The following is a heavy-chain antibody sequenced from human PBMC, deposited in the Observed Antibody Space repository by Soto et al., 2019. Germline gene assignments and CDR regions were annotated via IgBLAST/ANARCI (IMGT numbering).Heavy chain of an antibody. CDR1: GGSISSGDYY. CDR2: IYYSGST. Sequence: PSETLSLTCTVSGGSISSGDYYWSWIRQPPGKGLEWIGYIYYSGSTYYNPSLKSRVTISVDTSKNQFSLKLSSVTAADTAVYYCAREGKYSSSPYFDYWGQGTLVTVSS. V-gene: IGHV4-30-4*01. CDR3: AREGKYSSSPYFDY. D-gene: IGHD6-6*01. J-gene: IGHJ4*02.